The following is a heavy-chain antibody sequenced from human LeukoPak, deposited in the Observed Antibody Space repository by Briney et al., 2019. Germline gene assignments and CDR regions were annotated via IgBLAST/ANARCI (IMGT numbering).Heavy chain of an antibody. V-gene: IGHV3-66*01. Sequence: GGSLRLSCAASGFTVSSNYMTWVRQAPGKGLEWVSVIYSGGSTNYADSVKGRFTISRDNSKNTLYLQMNSLRVEDTAVYYCAREAAADPYYFDYWGQGTLVTVSS. CDR3: AREAAADPYYFDY. D-gene: IGHD6-13*01. J-gene: IGHJ4*02. CDR1: GFTVSSNY. CDR2: IYSGGST.